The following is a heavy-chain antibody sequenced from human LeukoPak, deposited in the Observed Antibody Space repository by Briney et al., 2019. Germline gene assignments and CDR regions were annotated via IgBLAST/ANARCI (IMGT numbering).Heavy chain of an antibody. CDR2: ISGGSTYT. J-gene: IGHJ4*02. Sequence: GGSLRLSCAASGFTFSSYTMHWVRQAPGQGLEWVSSISGGSTYTFYADSVMCRFTISRDNAKNSLYLHMSSLRAEDTAVYYCARVRDLYRDYWGQGILVTVSS. CDR3: ARVRDLYRDY. V-gene: IGHV3-21*01. D-gene: IGHD5-12*01. CDR1: GFTFSSYT.